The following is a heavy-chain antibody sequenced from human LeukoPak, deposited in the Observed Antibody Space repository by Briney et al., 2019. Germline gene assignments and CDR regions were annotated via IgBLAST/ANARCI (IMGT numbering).Heavy chain of an antibody. CDR3: ARDRYDYVWGSYVPTYYFDY. V-gene: IGHV4-59*01. D-gene: IGHD3-16*01. CDR2: IYYSGST. CDR1: GGSISSYY. J-gene: IGHJ4*02. Sequence: SETLSLTCTVSGGSISSYYWSWIRQPPGKGLEWIGYIYYSGSTNYNPSLKSRVTISVDTSKNQFSLKLSSVTAADTAVYYCARDRYDYVWGSYVPTYYFDYWGQGTLVTASS.